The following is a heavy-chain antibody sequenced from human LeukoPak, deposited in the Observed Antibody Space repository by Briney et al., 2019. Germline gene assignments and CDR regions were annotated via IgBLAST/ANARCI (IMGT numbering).Heavy chain of an antibody. J-gene: IGHJ4*02. CDR3: ARGRAGNGYFDY. CDR1: RFTFSSYE. V-gene: IGHV3-48*03. Sequence: GGSLRLSCAASRFTFSSYEMNWVRQAPGRGLEWVSYISSSGDTIYSADSVKGRFTISRDNAKNSLYLQMNSLRPEDTAVYYCARGRAGNGYFDYWGQGTLVTVSS. CDR2: ISSSGDTI.